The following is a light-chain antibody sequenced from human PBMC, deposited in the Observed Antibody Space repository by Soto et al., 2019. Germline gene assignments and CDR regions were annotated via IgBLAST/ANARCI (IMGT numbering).Light chain of an antibody. CDR3: LSADSGRTTSSRV. CDR2: KDS. J-gene: IGLJ3*02. V-gene: IGLV3-16*01. Sequence: SYELTQPPSVSVSLGQMARITCSGEGLPRKYAYWYQQKPGQPPVLVIHKDSERPSGIPERFSGSSSGTIATLTITGVQAEDEADYYCLSADSGRTTSSRVFGGGTKVTVL. CDR1: GLPRKY.